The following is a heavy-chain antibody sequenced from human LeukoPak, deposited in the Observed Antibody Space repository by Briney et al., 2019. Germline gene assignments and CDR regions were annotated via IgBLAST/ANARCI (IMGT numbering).Heavy chain of an antibody. CDR2: MNPNSGNT. D-gene: IGHD5-12*01. CDR3: ARGRYSNRGFDY. J-gene: IGHJ4*02. CDR1: GYTFTSYD. V-gene: IGHV1-8*01. Sequence: ASVKVSCKASGYTFTSYDINWVRQATGQGLEWMGWMNPNSGNTGYAQKFQGRVTMTRNTSISTAYMELSSLRSEDTAVCYCARGRYSNRGFDYWGQGTLVTVSS.